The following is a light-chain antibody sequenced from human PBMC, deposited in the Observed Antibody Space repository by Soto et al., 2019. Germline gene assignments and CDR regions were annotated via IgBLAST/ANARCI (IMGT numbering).Light chain of an antibody. CDR2: AAS. J-gene: IGKJ3*01. CDR3: LQSYSTPLT. CDR1: QSISSY. Sequence: EIQINQSPSSLSASVGDRVTITCRTSQSISSYLNWYQQKPGKAPKILIYAASSLQSGVPSRFSGSGSRTDFTLTISTLKPEYFATYYCLQSYSTPLTFGPGPKVDI. V-gene: IGKV1-39*01.